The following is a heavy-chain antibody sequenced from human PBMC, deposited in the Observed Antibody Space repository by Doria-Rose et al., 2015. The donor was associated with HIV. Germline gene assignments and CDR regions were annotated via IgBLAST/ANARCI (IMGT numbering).Heavy chain of an antibody. CDR2: IFSDDEG. CDR1: GVSLSSPGMG. V-gene: IGHV2-26*01. Sequence: QVTLKESGPVLVKPTETLTLTCTVSGVSLSSPGMGVSWIRQPPGKALEWLANIFSDDEGSYKTSLKSRLNISRGTAKSQVVRTMTDMDPVDTATYYCARIKSSRWYHKYYFDFWGQGTLVIVSA. D-gene: IGHD6-13*01. CDR3: ARIKSSRWYHKYYFDF. J-gene: IGHJ4*02.